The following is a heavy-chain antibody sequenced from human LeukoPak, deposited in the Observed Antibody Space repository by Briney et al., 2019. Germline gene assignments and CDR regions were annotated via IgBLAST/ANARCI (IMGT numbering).Heavy chain of an antibody. Sequence: SETLSLTRTVSGGSISSYYWSWIRQPPGKGLEWIGYIYYSGSTNYNPSLKSRVTISVDTSKNQFSLKLSSVTAADTAVYYCARVGRYCSGGSCLYNWFDPWGQGTLVTVSS. D-gene: IGHD2-15*01. CDR1: GGSISSYY. CDR3: ARVGRYCSGGSCLYNWFDP. J-gene: IGHJ5*02. CDR2: IYYSGST. V-gene: IGHV4-59*01.